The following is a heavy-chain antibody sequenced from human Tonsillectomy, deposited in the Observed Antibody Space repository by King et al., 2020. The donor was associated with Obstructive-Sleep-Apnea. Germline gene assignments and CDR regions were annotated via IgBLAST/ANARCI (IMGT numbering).Heavy chain of an antibody. CDR2: ISGSGGST. V-gene: IGHV3-23*04. CDR3: AKGFPMVRGVIITPNWFDP. CDR1: GFTFSSSA. Sequence: VQLVESGGGLVQPGGSLRLSCAASGFTFSSSAMSWVRQAPGKGLEGVAAISGSGGSTYYADSVKGRFTISRDNSKNTLYLQMNSLRAEDTAVYYCAKGFPMVRGVIITPNWFDPWGQGTLVTVSS. J-gene: IGHJ5*02. D-gene: IGHD3-10*01.